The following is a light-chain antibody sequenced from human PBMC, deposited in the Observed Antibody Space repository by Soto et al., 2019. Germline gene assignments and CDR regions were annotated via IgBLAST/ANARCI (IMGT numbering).Light chain of an antibody. CDR3: QQRSNWPPYT. CDR1: QSVNSN. Sequence: EIVLTQSPATLSLSPGERATPSCRASQSVNSNLAWYQQKPGQAPRLLIFDASNRATGIPARFSGSGSGTDFTLTISSLEPEDFAVYYCQQRSNWPPYTFGQGTKLEIK. V-gene: IGKV3-11*01. CDR2: DAS. J-gene: IGKJ2*01.